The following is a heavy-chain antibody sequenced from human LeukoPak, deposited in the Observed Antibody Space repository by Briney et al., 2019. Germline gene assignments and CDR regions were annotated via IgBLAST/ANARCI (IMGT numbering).Heavy chain of an antibody. V-gene: IGHV4-39*01. CDR3: ARHGTSYYYYYMDV. J-gene: IGHJ6*03. D-gene: IGHD1-26*01. Sequence: SGTLSLTCTVSGCSLSRISYYWGWIPQPPGKGLEWIASIYYSGSTYYNPSLKSRVTISVDTSKDQFSLKLSSVTAADTAVYYCARHGTSYYYYYMDVWGKGTTVTVSS. CDR1: GCSLSRISYY. CDR2: IYYSGST.